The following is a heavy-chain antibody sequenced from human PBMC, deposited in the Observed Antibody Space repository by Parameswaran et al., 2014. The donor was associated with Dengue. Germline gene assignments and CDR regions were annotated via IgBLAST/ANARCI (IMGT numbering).Heavy chain of an antibody. CDR2: INHSGST. J-gene: IGHJ6*02. D-gene: IGHD3-10*01. CDR1: GGSFSGYY. CDR3: ARARNYYGSGSYYNNYYYYGMDV. Sequence: ASETLSLTCAVYGGSFSGYYWSWIRQPPGKGLEWIGEINHSGSTNYNPSLKSRVTISVDTSKNQFSLKLSSVTAADTAVYYCARARNYYGSGSYYNNYYYYGMDVWGQGTTVTVSS. V-gene: IGHV4-34*01.